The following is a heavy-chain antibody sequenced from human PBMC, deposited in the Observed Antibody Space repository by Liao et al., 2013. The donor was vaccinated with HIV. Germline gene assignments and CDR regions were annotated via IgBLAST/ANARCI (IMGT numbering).Heavy chain of an antibody. Sequence: QVRLQESGPGLLKPSQTLSLTCTVSGEAISSASYYWSWIRQPAGKGLEWIGRVYADGDSDKSPSLKRRVTISVDLSNNQFSLTLQDVSAADTAVYFCARTNRFFDAFDKWGQGALVTVSS. D-gene: IGHD3-3*01. CDR1: GEAISSASYY. J-gene: IGHJ3*02. CDR3: ARTNRFFDAFDK. V-gene: IGHV4-61*02. CDR2: VYADGDS.